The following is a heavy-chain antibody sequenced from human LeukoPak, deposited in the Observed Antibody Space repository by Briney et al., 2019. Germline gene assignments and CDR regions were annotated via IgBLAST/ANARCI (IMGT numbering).Heavy chain of an antibody. CDR1: GGSFSGYY. CDR2: INHGGST. CDR3: ARKREGYNCFVS. V-gene: IGHV4-34*01. D-gene: IGHD5-24*01. J-gene: IGHJ4*02. Sequence: PSETLSLTCAVYGGSFSGYYWTWIRQSPGKGLEWIGEINHGGSTNFNASLKSRVTLSVDTSRNQFSLKLDSVTAADTSVYYCARKREGYNCFVSWGQGTLVTVSS.